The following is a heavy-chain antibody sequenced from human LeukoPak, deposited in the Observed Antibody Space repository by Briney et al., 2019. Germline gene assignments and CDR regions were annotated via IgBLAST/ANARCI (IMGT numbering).Heavy chain of an antibody. CDR3: ASERGWFGEFDY. CDR1: GFSFGDYN. V-gene: IGHV3-69-1*01. D-gene: IGHD3-10*01. Sequence: GGSLRLSCSASGFSFGDYNMIWFRQAPGKGLEWVSFIGRSNNIDYADSVKGRFTISRDNAKASLYLQMNSLRAEDTAVYYCASERGWFGEFDYWGQGTLVTVSS. CDR2: IGRSNNI. J-gene: IGHJ4*02.